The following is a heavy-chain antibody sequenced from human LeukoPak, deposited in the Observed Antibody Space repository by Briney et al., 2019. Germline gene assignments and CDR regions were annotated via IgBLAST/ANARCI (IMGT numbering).Heavy chain of an antibody. J-gene: IGHJ4*02. CDR3: AKLSLRTGYSSGRYKGYFDY. V-gene: IGHV3-23*01. Sequence: GGSLRLSCAASGFTFSSYAMSWVRQAPGKGLEWVSAISGSGGSTYYADSVKGRFTISRDNSKNTLYLQMNSLRAEDTAVYYCAKLSLRTGYSSGRYKGYFDYWGQGTLVTVSS. D-gene: IGHD6-19*01. CDR2: ISGSGGST. CDR1: GFTFSSYA.